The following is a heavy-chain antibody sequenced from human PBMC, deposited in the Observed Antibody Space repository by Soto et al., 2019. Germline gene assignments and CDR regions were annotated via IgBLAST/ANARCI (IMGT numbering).Heavy chain of an antibody. CDR2: ISYDGSNK. J-gene: IGHJ4*02. V-gene: IGHV3-30*18. CDR1: GFTFSSYG. Sequence: QVQLVESGGGVVQPGRSLRLSCAASGFTFSSYGMHWVRQAPGKGLEWVAVISYDGSNKYYADSVKGRFTISRDNSKNKLYLQMNSRRDEDTAVYYCAKAGGYCSGGSCYSNYFDYWGQGTLVTDSS. D-gene: IGHD2-15*01. CDR3: AKAGGYCSGGSCYSNYFDY.